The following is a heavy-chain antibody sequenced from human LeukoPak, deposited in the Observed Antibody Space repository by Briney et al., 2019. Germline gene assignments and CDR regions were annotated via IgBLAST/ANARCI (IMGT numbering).Heavy chain of an antibody. D-gene: IGHD4-17*01. CDR2: IYSSGST. CDR3: ARASYGDYIGFDY. V-gene: IGHV4-39*07. CDR1: GGSISSSGYY. Sequence: SETLSLTCTVSGGSISSSGYYWGWIRQPPGKGLEWIGSIYSSGSTYYNPSLKSRVTISINTSKNQFSLKLSSVTAADTAVYYCARASYGDYIGFDYWGQGTLVTVSS. J-gene: IGHJ4*02.